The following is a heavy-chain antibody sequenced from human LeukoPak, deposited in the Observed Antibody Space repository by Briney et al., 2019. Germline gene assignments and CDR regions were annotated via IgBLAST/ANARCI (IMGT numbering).Heavy chain of an antibody. CDR1: GYSITSGYY. CDR3: AGEYGYGRLDY. V-gene: IGHV4-38-2*01. D-gene: IGHD5-18*01. Sequence: PSETLSLTCAVSGYSITSGYYWAWIRQPPGKGLEWIGSVYHSGTTYYGPSLKSRAIISVDTSKNQFSLKLTSVTAADTAVYSCAGEYGYGRLDYWGQGALVTVSS. J-gene: IGHJ4*02. CDR2: VYHSGTT.